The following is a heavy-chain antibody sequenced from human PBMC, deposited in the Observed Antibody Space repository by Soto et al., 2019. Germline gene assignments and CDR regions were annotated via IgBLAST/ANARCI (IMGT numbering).Heavy chain of an antibody. J-gene: IGHJ4*02. D-gene: IGHD1-26*01. V-gene: IGHV4-31*03. CDR3: AGGGGGGVDC. Sequence: QVQLQESGPGLVKPSQTLSLTCTVSGGSISSRTSYWSWIRQHPGKGLEWIGYIYYGGDSFYNPSLKGRVTKAMDTAGTHFSLRLNSVTAGGTAVCFGAGGGGGGVDCWGQGTLVTVAS. CDR1: GGSISSRTSY. CDR2: IYYGGDS.